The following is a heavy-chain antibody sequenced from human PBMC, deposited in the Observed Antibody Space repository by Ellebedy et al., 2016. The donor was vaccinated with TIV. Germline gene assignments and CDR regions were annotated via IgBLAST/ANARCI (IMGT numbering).Heavy chain of an antibody. Sequence: ESLKISCNVSGGSITNYYWSWIRQPPGRDLEWIGYVYSSGATNHNPSLTGRVRISLDPSKSQFSLELTSVTAADTAVYVCAKGVRYFDLWGRGTLVTVSS. V-gene: IGHV4-59*08. CDR2: VYSSGAT. J-gene: IGHJ2*01. CDR1: GGSITNYY. CDR3: AKGVRYFDL. D-gene: IGHD3-10*02.